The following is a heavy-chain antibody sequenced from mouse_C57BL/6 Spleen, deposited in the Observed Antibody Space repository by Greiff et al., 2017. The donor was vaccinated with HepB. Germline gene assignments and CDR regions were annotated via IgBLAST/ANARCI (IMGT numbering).Heavy chain of an antibody. V-gene: IGHV14-2*01. CDR1: GFNITDYY. CDR2: IDPEDGET. J-gene: IGHJ2*01. CDR3: ARGATVVSPFDY. D-gene: IGHD1-1*01. Sequence: VQLQQSGAELVKPGASVKLSCTASGFNITDYYMHWVKQRTEQGLEWIGRIDPEDGETKYAQKFQGKATITADTSSNTAYLQLSSLTSEDPAVYYCARGATVVSPFDYWGQGTTLTVSS.